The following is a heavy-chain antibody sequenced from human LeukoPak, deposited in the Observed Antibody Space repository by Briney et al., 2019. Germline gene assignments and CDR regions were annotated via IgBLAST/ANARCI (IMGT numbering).Heavy chain of an antibody. CDR3: AKADSGWFDHAH. CDR1: GFTFSSYA. CDR2: ISGSGGST. J-gene: IGHJ4*02. D-gene: IGHD6-19*01. V-gene: IGHV3-23*01. Sequence: GGSLRLSCAASGFTFSSYAMSWVRQAPGKGLEWVSAISGSGGSTYYADSVKGRFTISRDNSRDTLYLQMSSLRVEDTAMYYCAKADSGWFDHAHRGQGTLVTVSS.